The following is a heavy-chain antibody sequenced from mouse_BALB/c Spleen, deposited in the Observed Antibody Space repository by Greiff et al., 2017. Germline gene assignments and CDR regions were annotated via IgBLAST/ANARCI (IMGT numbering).Heavy chain of an antibody. V-gene: IGHV5-6*01. J-gene: IGHJ4*01. D-gene: IGHD3-1*01. Sequence: EVQRVESGGDLVKPGGSLKLSCAASGFTFSSYGMSWVRQTPDKRLEWVATISSGGSYTYYPDSVKGRFTISRDNAKNTLYLQMSSLKSEDTAMYYCARQLGLRPYDAMDYGGKGTSVTVSS. CDR1: GFTFSSYG. CDR2: ISSGGSYT. CDR3: ARQLGLRPYDAMDY.